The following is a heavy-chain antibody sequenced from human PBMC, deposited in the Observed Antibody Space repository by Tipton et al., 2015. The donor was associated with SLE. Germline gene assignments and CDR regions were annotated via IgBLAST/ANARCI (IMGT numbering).Heavy chain of an antibody. CDR2: IYYSGGT. CDR1: GASVTTSGYY. V-gene: IGHV4-39*01. CDR3: ASITMVRGVDY. D-gene: IGHD3-10*01. Sequence: TLSLTCTVSGASVTTSGYYWGWIRRPPGKGLEWIGSIYYSGGTYYNPSIKSRVTISVDTPRNQFSLKLISVTAADTAVYYCASITMVRGVDYWGQGTLVTVSS. J-gene: IGHJ4*02.